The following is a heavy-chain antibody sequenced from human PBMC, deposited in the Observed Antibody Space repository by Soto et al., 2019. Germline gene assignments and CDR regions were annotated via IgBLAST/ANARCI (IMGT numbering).Heavy chain of an antibody. CDR1: GYTFTSYY. Sequence: ASVKVSCKASGYTFTSYYMHWVRQAPGQGLEWMGIINPSGGSTSYAQKFQGRVTMTRDTSTSTVYMELSSLRSEDTAVYYCARSTRLQGYDILTGYEHDAFDIWGQGTMVTVSS. J-gene: IGHJ3*02. CDR2: INPSGGST. CDR3: ARSTRLQGYDILTGYEHDAFDI. D-gene: IGHD3-9*01. V-gene: IGHV1-46*03.